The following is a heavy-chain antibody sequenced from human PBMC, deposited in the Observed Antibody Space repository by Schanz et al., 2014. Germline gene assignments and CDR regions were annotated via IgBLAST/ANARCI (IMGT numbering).Heavy chain of an antibody. CDR3: AKDPSHGDYDYYFDC. Sequence: EVQLVESGGGLVQPGGSLRLSCAASGFSIRNHDMHWVRQATGAGLEWVSAIGTAGDTFYLDSVKGRFTISRENAKNSLYLQMNSLRAGDTAVYYCAKDPSHGDYDYYFDCWGQGTLVTVSS. D-gene: IGHD3-22*01. V-gene: IGHV3-13*04. J-gene: IGHJ4*02. CDR2: IGTAGDT. CDR1: GFSIRNHD.